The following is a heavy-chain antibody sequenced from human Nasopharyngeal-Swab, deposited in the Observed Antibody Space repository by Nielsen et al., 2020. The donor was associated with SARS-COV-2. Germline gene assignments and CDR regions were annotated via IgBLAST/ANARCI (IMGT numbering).Heavy chain of an antibody. CDR3: ARESIAAAGPGMDV. J-gene: IGHJ6*02. CDR1: GFIFSSYW. V-gene: IGHV3-74*01. Sequence: GESLKISCAASGFIFSSYWMHWVRQAPGKGLVWVSRIKSDGSSTSYADSVKGRFTISRDNAKNTLFLQMNSLRAEDTAVYYCARESIAAAGPGMDVWGQGTTVTVS. CDR2: IKSDGSST. D-gene: IGHD6-13*01.